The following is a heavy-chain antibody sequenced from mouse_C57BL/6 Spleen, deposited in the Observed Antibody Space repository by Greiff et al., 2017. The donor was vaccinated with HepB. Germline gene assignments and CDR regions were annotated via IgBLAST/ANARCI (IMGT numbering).Heavy chain of an antibody. D-gene: IGHD2-2*01. V-gene: IGHV5-16*01. CDR2: INYDGSST. CDR1: GFTFSDYY. J-gene: IGHJ2*01. Sequence: EVMLVESEGGLVQPGSSMKLSCTASGFTFSDYYMAWVRQVPEKGLEWVANINYDGSSTYYLDSLKSRFIISRDNAKNILYLQMSSLKSEDTATYYCAREGLDYFDYWGQGTTLTVSS. CDR3: AREGLDYFDY.